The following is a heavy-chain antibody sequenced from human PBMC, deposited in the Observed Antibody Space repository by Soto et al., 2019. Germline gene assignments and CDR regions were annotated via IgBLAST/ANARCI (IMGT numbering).Heavy chain of an antibody. D-gene: IGHD3-10*01. CDR1: GYSFTNYA. Sequence: ASVKVSCKASGYSFTNYAMHWVRQAPGQRLEWMGWINAGNGNTKYSQRFQGRVTITRDTSASTAYMELSSLGSEDTAVYYCARYPTIRMVRGVIIFHRVDPWGQGTLVTVSS. CDR2: INAGNGNT. J-gene: IGHJ5*02. CDR3: ARYPTIRMVRGVIIFHRVDP. V-gene: IGHV1-3*01.